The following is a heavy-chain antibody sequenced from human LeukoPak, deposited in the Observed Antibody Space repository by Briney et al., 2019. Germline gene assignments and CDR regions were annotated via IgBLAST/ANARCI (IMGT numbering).Heavy chain of an antibody. D-gene: IGHD1-26*01. V-gene: IGHV3-23*01. CDR1: GLTFSSYA. J-gene: IGHJ1*01. CDR2: ISGSGGST. Sequence: GGSLRLSCAASGLTFSSYAMSWVRQAPGKGLEWVSAISGSGGSTYYADSVKDRLTISRDNSKNTLYLQMNSLRAEDTAVYYCAKEVDGASGTKIGYFQHWGQGTLVTVSS. CDR3: AKEVDGASGTKIGYFQH.